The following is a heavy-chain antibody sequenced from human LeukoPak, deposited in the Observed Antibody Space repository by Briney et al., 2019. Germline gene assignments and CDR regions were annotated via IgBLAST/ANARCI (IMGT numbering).Heavy chain of an antibody. CDR2: ISGSGGST. Sequence: TGGSLRLSCAASGFTFSSYAMSWVRQAPGKGLEWVSAISGSGGSTYYADSVKGRFTISRDNSKNTLYLQMNSLRAEDTAVYYCAKDLTAHYYDSSGYYSWGQGTLVTVSS. CDR3: AKDLTAHYYDSSGYYS. J-gene: IGHJ4*02. CDR1: GFTFSSYA. D-gene: IGHD3-22*01. V-gene: IGHV3-23*01.